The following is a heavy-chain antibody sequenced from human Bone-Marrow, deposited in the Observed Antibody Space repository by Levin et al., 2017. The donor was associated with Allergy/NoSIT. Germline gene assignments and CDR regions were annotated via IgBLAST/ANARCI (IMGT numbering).Heavy chain of an antibody. D-gene: IGHD4-17*01. CDR3: AGEGGTGGDYGDYPDYDYHGMDV. J-gene: IGHJ6*02. Sequence: GESLKISCKASGYTFTSYGISWVRQAPGQGLEWMGWISAYNGNTNYAQKLQGRVTMTTDTSTSTAYMELGSLRSDDTAVYYCAGEGGTGGDYGDYPDYDYHGMDVWGQGTTVTVSS. CDR2: ISAYNGNT. CDR1: GYTFTSYG. V-gene: IGHV1-18*01.